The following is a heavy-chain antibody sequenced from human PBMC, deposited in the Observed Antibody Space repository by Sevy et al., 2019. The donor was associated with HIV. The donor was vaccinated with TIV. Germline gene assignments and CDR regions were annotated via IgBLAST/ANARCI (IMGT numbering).Heavy chain of an antibody. CDR1: GYTLTELS. Sequence: ASVKVSCKVSGYTLTELSMHWVRQAPGKGLEWMGGFDPEDGETIYAQKFQGRVTMTEDTSTDTAYMELSSLRSEDTAGYYCATAEVYDIWTGPWGYYFDYWGQGTLVTVSS. CDR2: FDPEDGET. J-gene: IGHJ4*02. V-gene: IGHV1-24*01. D-gene: IGHD3-9*01. CDR3: ATAEVYDIWTGPWGYYFDY.